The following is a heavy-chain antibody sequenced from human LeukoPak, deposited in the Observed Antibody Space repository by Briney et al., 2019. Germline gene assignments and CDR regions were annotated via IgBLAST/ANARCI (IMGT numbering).Heavy chain of an antibody. CDR2: IDWDDDK. CDR3: ARIRFGVYYFDY. V-gene: IGHV2-70*04. Sequence: SGPTLVNPTQTLTLTCTFSGFLLSTSGMRVSWIRQPPGKALEWLARIDWDDDKFYSKFLKTSLTISKDTSKNQVVLTMTNMDPVDTATYYCARIRFGVYYFDYWGQGTLVTVSS. D-gene: IGHD3-16*01. J-gene: IGHJ4*02. CDR1: GFLLSTSGMR.